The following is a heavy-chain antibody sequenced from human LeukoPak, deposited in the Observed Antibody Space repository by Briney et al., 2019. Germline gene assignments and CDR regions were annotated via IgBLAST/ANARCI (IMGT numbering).Heavy chain of an antibody. V-gene: IGHV4-30-4*01. J-gene: IGHJ4*02. CDR3: ARGPDYDFWSGGFDY. D-gene: IGHD3-3*01. CDR1: GGSISSGDYY. Sequence: SQTLSLTCTVSGGSISSGDYYWSWIRQPPGKGLEWIGYIYYSGSTYYNPSLKSRVTISVDTSKNQFSLKLSSVTVADTAVYYCARGPDYDFWSGGFDYWGQGTLVTVSS. CDR2: IYYSGST.